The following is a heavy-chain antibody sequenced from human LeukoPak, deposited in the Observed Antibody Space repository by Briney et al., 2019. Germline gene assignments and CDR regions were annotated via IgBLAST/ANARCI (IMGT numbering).Heavy chain of an antibody. Sequence: GGSLRLSCVASGFTFSDDDMHWVRQAPGEGLEWVSAIGTAGDTYYTGSVKGRFTISRENAINSLYLQMNSLRAGDTAVYYCARVAKERVGGVYYFDYWGQGTLVTVSS. CDR3: ARVAKERVGGVYYFDY. V-gene: IGHV3-13*01. CDR1: GFTFSDDD. CDR2: IGTAGDT. J-gene: IGHJ4*02. D-gene: IGHD1-1*01.